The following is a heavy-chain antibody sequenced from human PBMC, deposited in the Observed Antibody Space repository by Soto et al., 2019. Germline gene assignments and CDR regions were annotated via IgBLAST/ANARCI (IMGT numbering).Heavy chain of an antibody. CDR1: GYAFTTYG. D-gene: IGHD6-6*01. J-gene: IGHJ4*02. V-gene: IGHV1-18*01. CDR2: ISAHNGNT. Sequence: QVHLVQSGAEVKKPGASVKVSCKGSGYAFTTYGITWVRQAPGQGLEWMGWISAHNGNTNYAQKLQGRVTVTRDTSTSTASMELRSLSSDDTAVYYCARGRDGDYWGQGALVTVSS. CDR3: ARGRDGDY.